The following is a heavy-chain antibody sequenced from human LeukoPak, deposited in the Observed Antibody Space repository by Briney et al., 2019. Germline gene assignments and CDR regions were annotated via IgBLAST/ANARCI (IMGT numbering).Heavy chain of an antibody. Sequence: SETLSLTRAVYGGSFSGYYWSWIRQPPGKGLEWIGEIIHSGSTNYNPSLKSRVTISVDTSKNQFSLKLSSVTAADTAVYYCARSTPSIAALDYWGQGTLVSVSS. D-gene: IGHD6-6*01. CDR3: ARSTPSIAALDY. CDR1: GGSFSGYY. CDR2: IIHSGST. V-gene: IGHV4-34*12. J-gene: IGHJ4*02.